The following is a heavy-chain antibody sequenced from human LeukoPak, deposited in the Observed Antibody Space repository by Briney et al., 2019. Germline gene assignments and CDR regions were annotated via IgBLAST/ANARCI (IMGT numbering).Heavy chain of an antibody. CDR2: ISAYNGNT. D-gene: IGHD3-22*01. CDR3: ARDLLLGYYDSSGYNY. J-gene: IGHJ4*02. V-gene: IGHV1-18*01. Sequence: ASVKVSCKASGYTFTSYGISWVRQAPGQGLEWMGWISAYNGNTNYAQKLQGRVTMTTDTSTGTAYMELRSLRSDDTAVYYCARDLLLGYYDSSGYNYWGQGTLVTVSS. CDR1: GYTFTSYG.